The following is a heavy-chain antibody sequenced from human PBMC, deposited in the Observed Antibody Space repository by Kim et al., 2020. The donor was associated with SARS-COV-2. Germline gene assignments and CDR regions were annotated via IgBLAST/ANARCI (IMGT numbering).Heavy chain of an antibody. J-gene: IGHJ6*04. D-gene: IGHD6-13*01. CDR2: ITWNSGSI. CDR1: GFTFDDYA. CDR3: AKDMGYSSSWYGTYISPHVDV. V-gene: IGHV3-9*01. Sequence: GGSLRLSCAASGFTFDDYAMHWVRQAPGKGLEWVSGITWNSGSIGYADSVKGRFTISRDNAKNSLYLQMNSLRAEDTALYYCAKDMGYSSSWYGTYISPHVDVWGKGTAVTVSS.